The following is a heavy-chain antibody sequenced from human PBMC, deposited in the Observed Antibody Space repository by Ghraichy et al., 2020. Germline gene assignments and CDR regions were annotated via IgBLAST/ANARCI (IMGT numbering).Heavy chain of an antibody. CDR3: ARIGDGVGDY. V-gene: IGHV4-39*01. Sequence: SETLSLTCTVTGGSISSSSYYWGWIRQPPGKGLEWIGSIYYSGSTYYNPSLKSRVTISVDTSKNQFSLKLSSVTAADTAVYYCARIGDGVGDYWGQGTLVTVSS. CDR1: GGSISSSSYY. CDR2: IYYSGST. J-gene: IGHJ4*02. D-gene: IGHD3-10*01.